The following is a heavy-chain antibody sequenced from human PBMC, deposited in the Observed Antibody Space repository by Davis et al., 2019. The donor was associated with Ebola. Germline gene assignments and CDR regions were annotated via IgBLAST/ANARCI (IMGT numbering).Heavy chain of an antibody. CDR3: AKDGSLPSGTYYFDY. D-gene: IGHD3-10*01. CDR2: ISYDGSNK. CDR1: GFTFSSYG. J-gene: IGHJ4*02. V-gene: IGHV3-30*18. Sequence: GESLKISCAASGFTFSSYGMHWVRQAPGKGLEWVAVISYDGSNKYYADSVKGRFTISRDNSKNTLYLQMNSLRAEDTAVYYCAKDGSLPSGTYYFDYWGQGTLVTVSS.